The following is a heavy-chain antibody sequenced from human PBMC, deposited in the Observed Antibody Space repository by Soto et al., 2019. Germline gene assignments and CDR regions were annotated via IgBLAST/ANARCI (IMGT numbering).Heavy chain of an antibody. CDR1: GYSFTTFW. CDR2: IDPGDSYT. D-gene: IGHD4-17*01. CDR3: WRRWSPVTTEGFSAFEI. J-gene: IGHJ3*02. Sequence: PGESLKISCKGSGYSFTTFWISWVRQMPGKGLEWMGTIDPGDSYTNYSPSFQGHVTISSDKSISTAYLQWSSLKASDTAIYYCWRRWSPVTTEGFSAFEIWGQGTMVTVSS. V-gene: IGHV5-10-1*01.